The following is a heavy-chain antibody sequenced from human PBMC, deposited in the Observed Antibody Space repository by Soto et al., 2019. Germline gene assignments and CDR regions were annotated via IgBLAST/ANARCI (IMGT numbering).Heavy chain of an antibody. CDR1: GGSISSGGYY. V-gene: IGHV4-31*03. CDR2: IYYSGST. D-gene: IGHD1-1*01. J-gene: IGHJ4*02. Sequence: QVQLQESGPGLVKPSQTLSLTCTVSGGSISSGGYYWSWIRQHPGKGLEWIGYIYYSGSTYYNPSLKGRVTISVDTSKNQFSLKLSAVTAADTAVYYCAREVRAPFFIDYWGQGTLVTVSS. CDR3: AREVRAPFFIDY.